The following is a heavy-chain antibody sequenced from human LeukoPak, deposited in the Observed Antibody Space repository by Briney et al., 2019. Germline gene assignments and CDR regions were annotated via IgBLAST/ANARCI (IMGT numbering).Heavy chain of an antibody. CDR3: ANQDRRGYSYGFPPYDY. J-gene: IGHJ4*02. Sequence: GGSLRLSCAASGFTFSSYGMHWVRRAPGKGLEWVAFIRYDGSNKYYADSVKGRFTISRDNSKNTLYLQMNSLRAEDTAVYYCANQDRRGYSYGFPPYDYWGQGTLVTVSS. CDR2: IRYDGSNK. CDR1: GFTFSSYG. D-gene: IGHD5-18*01. V-gene: IGHV3-30*02.